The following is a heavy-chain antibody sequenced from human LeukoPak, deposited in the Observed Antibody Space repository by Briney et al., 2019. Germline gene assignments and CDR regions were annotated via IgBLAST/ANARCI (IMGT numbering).Heavy chain of an antibody. D-gene: IGHD6-13*01. CDR1: DFTVSSNY. J-gene: IGHJ4*02. Sequence: GGSLRLSCAASDFTVSSNYMSWVRQAPGKGLEWVSIIYAGGTTYYADSVKGRFTISRDNSKNTLYLQMNSLRVEDTAVYYCAKAPDSSWAAFEYWGQGTLVTVSS. CDR3: AKAPDSSWAAFEY. CDR2: IYAGGTT. V-gene: IGHV3-53*01.